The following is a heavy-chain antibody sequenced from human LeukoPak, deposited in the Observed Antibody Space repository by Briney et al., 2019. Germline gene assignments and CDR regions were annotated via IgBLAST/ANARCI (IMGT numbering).Heavy chain of an antibody. Sequence: GGSLRLSCAASGFTFRNYVMSWVRQVPGKGLEWVSAITGDGGGTNHADSVKGRFTISRDNSRNTLYLQMNSLRAEDTAVYYCAKETSSGNFVTIDCWGQGTLVNVSS. J-gene: IGHJ4*02. CDR3: AKETSSGNFVTIDC. V-gene: IGHV3-23*01. CDR1: GFTFRNYV. D-gene: IGHD1-26*01. CDR2: ITGDGGGT.